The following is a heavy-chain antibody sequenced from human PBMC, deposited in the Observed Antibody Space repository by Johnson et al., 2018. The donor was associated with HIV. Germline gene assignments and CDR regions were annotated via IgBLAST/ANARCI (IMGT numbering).Heavy chain of an antibody. V-gene: IGHV3-48*04. D-gene: IGHD3-10*01. Sequence: VQLVESGGGLVQPGGSVRLSCAASEFTVRSNYMHWVRQAPGKGLEWVSYVSSSSSTIYYGDSVKGRFTISRDNAKNSLYLQMNSLRAEDTAVYYCAKDRRFGELWIHDAFDIWGQGTMVTVSS. CDR1: EFTVRSNY. J-gene: IGHJ3*02. CDR2: VSSSSSTI. CDR3: AKDRRFGELWIHDAFDI.